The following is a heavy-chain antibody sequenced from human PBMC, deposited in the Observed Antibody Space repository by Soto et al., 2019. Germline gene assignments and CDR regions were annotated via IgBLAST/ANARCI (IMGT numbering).Heavy chain of an antibody. D-gene: IGHD3-3*01. Sequence: GASVKVSCKASGYNFTSYGISWVRQAPGQGLEWMGWINPNSGGTNYAQKFQGRVTMTRDTSTSTAYMELSRLRSDDTAVYYCARDQGYDFWSGYYYYYYYGMDVWGQGTTVTVSS. CDR3: ARDQGYDFWSGYYYYYYYGMDV. V-gene: IGHV1-2*02. J-gene: IGHJ6*02. CDR1: GYNFTSYG. CDR2: INPNSGGT.